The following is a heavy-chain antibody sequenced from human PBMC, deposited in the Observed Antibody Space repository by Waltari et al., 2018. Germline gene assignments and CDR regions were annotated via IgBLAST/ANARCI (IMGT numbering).Heavy chain of an antibody. CDR2: IYYSGST. CDR1: GGSISSGSFY. J-gene: IGHJ5*02. D-gene: IGHD5-12*01. CDR3: ARHWKKSGYRFDP. Sequence: QLQLQESGPGLVRPSETLSLTCSVAGGSISSGSFYWGWIRPAPGKGLAWIGSIYYSGSTDYNSNLKSRVTISGDTSKNQFSLKLSSVTAADTAVYYCARHWKKSGYRFDPWGQGTLVTVSS. V-gene: IGHV4-39*01.